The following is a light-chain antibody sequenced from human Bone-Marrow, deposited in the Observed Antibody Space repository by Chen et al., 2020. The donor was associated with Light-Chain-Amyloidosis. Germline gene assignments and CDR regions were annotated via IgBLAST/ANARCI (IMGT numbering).Light chain of an antibody. Sequence: QSALTQPASVSGSPGQSITISCTGTSGDVGTYNYVSWYQQHPGTAPKVMIYAVSNRRSGVSIPVSRSKSADTSYLRSSGPEAEDEADYYCSSFTSSSAYVFGPGTQLTVL. J-gene: IGLJ1*01. V-gene: IGLV2-14*01. CDR2: AVS. CDR3: SSFTSSSAYV. CDR1: SGDVGTYNY.